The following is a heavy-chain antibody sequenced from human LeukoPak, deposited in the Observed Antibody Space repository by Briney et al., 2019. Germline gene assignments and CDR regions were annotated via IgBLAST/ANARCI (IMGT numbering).Heavy chain of an antibody. CDR3: ARGPHSSSWYPYYYHYMDV. V-gene: IGHV1-8*01. CDR2: MNPNSGNT. D-gene: IGHD6-13*01. Sequence: ASVKVSCKASGYTFTSYDINWVRQATGQGLEWMGWMNPNSGNTGYAQKFQGRVNMTRNNSISTAYMELSSLRSEDTAVYYCARGPHSSSWYPYYYHYMDVWGKGTTVTVSS. CDR1: GYTFTSYD. J-gene: IGHJ6*03.